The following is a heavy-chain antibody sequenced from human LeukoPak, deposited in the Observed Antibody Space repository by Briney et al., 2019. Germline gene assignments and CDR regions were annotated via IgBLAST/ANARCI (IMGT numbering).Heavy chain of an antibody. CDR2: IYYSGST. V-gene: IGHV4-59*01. CDR3: ARDRPKWELGAFDI. CDR1: GGSISSYY. J-gene: IGHJ3*02. Sequence: SETLSLTCTVSGGSISSYYWSWIRQPPGKGLEWIGYIYYSGSTNYNPSLKSRVTISVDTSKNQFSLKLSSVTAADTAVYYCARDRPKWELGAFDIWGQGTMVTVSS. D-gene: IGHD1-26*01.